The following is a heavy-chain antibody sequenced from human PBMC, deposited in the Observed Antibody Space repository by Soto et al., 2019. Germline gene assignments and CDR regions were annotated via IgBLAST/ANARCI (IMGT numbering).Heavy chain of an antibody. CDR1: GFTFTSSS. D-gene: IGHD3-3*01. Sequence: ASVKVSCKASGFTFTSSSMQWVRQARGQRLEWIRWIVVGSGNTNYAQKFQERVTITRDMSTSTAYMELSSLRSEDTAVYYCAADPYYDFWSGYSHFDYWGQGTLVTVSS. CDR3: AADPYYDFWSGYSHFDY. CDR2: IVVGSGNT. J-gene: IGHJ4*02. V-gene: IGHV1-58*02.